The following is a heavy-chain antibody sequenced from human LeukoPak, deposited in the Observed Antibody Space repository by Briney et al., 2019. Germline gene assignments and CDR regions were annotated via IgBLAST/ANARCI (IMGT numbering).Heavy chain of an antibody. V-gene: IGHV3-11*06. CDR2: ISSSSSYT. Sequence: GGSPRLSCAASGFTFSDYYMSWIRQAPGKGLEWVSYISSSSSYTNDADSVKGRFTISRDNAKNSLYLQMNSLRAEDTAVYYCARDLHYYVAMDVWGQGTTVTVSS. CDR3: ARDLHYYVAMDV. D-gene: IGHD3-10*02. J-gene: IGHJ6*02. CDR1: GFTFSDYY.